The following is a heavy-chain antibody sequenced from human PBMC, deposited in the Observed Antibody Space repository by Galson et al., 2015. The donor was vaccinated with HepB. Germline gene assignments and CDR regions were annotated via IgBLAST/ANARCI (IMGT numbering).Heavy chain of an antibody. CDR1: GYTFTNYP. D-gene: IGHD1-1*01. Sequence: SVKVSCKASGYTFTNYPMHWVRQAPGQRLEWMGWINTGNGDTKYSQKFQDRVTIIRDTSANTAYMELSSLRSEDTAVYYCARDHASDWYDQGSDFWGQGTLVTVSS. V-gene: IGHV1-3*04. CDR2: INTGNGDT. J-gene: IGHJ4*02. CDR3: ARDHASDWYDQGSDF.